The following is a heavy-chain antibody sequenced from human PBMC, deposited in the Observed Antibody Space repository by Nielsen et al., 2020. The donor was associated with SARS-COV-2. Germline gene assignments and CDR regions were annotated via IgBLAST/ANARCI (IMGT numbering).Heavy chain of an antibody. Sequence: GGSLRLSCAASGFTFSSYWMHWVRQAPGKGLVWVSRINSDGSSTSYADSVKGRFTISRDNAKNTLYLQMNSLRAEDTAVYYCARGHGTNYYDSSGYYHWGQGTLVTVSS. J-gene: IGHJ5*02. D-gene: IGHD3-22*01. CDR2: INSDGSST. V-gene: IGHV3-74*01. CDR1: GFTFSSYW. CDR3: ARGHGTNYYDSSGYYH.